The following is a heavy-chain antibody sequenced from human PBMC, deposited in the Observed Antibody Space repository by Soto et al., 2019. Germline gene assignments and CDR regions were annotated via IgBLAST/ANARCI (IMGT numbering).Heavy chain of an antibody. Sequence: QITVKESGPTLVKPTQTLTLSCTFSGLSLSTSEVGVAWIRQPPGKALEWLALLYWNDDNRYSPSLKNRLTITKDTSKNQVILTMINMDPVDTATYYCVHTSGWQHTTWGQGTLVTVSS. CDR1: GLSLSTSEVG. V-gene: IGHV2-5*01. CDR3: VHTSGWQHTT. J-gene: IGHJ5*02. CDR2: LYWNDDN. D-gene: IGHD1-1*01.